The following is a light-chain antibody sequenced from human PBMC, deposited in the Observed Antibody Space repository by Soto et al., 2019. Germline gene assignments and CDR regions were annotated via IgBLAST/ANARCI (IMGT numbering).Light chain of an antibody. CDR1: QGIRNF. V-gene: IGKV1-9*01. Sequence: DIQFTQSPSFVSASPGDRVTITCRASQGIRNFLAWYQQSPGRAPKLLIYAASTLQDEVPSRFSGSGSGTEFTLTISSLQPEDFATYYCQQLNTFPITFGQGTRLEI. J-gene: IGKJ5*01. CDR3: QQLNTFPIT. CDR2: AAS.